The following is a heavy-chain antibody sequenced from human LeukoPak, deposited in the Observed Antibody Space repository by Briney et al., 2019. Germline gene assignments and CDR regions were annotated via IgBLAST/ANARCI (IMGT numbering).Heavy chain of an antibody. CDR2: IGSNGDDK. CDR1: GFIFSNYA. CDR3: ARDLNGDEDFDY. V-gene: IGHV3-48*03. J-gene: IGHJ4*02. D-gene: IGHD2-8*01. Sequence: GGSLRLSCAVSGFIFSNYAINWVRQAPGKGLEWLSYIGSNGDDKLYADSVKGRFTISRDDAKNSVYLQMNSLRDEDTALYYCARDLNGDEDFDYWGQGTLVTVSS.